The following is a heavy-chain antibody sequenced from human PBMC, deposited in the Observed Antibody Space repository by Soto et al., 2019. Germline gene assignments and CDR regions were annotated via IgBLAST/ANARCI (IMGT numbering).Heavy chain of an antibody. CDR2: IYYSGST. D-gene: IGHD5-18*01. Sequence: PSETLALTCTVSGGSISSYYWSWIRHPPGKGLEWIGYIYYSGSTNYNPSLKSRATISRDTSKPPFSLKLSPVTAADTAVYYCARYNYGKLDYWGQGTRVTVSS. CDR1: GGSISSYY. J-gene: IGHJ4*02. CDR3: ARYNYGKLDY. V-gene: IGHV4-59*08.